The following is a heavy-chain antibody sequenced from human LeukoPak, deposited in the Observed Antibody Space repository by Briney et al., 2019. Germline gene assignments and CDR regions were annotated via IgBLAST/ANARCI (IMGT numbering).Heavy chain of an antibody. V-gene: IGHV3-20*04. CDR1: GFTFDDYA. J-gene: IGHJ6*03. D-gene: IGHD3-10*01. CDR2: INWNGGST. Sequence: PGGSLRLSCEVSGFTFDDYAMSWVRQAPGKGLECVSGINWNGGSTGYADSVKGRFTISRDNAKNSLYLQMNSMRAEDTALYYCARLAVRGVIRRSYYYNMDVWGKGTTVTVSS. CDR3: ARLAVRGVIRRSYYYNMDV.